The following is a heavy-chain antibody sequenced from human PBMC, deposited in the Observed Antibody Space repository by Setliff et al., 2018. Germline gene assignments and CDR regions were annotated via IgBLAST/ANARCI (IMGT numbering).Heavy chain of an antibody. D-gene: IGHD2-15*01. V-gene: IGHV3-30*03. Sequence: GGSLRLSCAASGFTFITYRMHWVRQAPGKGLEWVAVILDDGVKKYHAESVKGRFTISRDNSKNTLYLQMNSRRPEDTAVSYCARTCSGSGCYAGLESWGQGAPVTVSS. CDR2: ILDDGVKK. CDR1: GFTFITYR. J-gene: IGHJ4*02. CDR3: ARTCSGSGCYAGLES.